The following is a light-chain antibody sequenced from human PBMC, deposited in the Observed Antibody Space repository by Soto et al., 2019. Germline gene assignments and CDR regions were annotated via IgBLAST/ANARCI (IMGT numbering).Light chain of an antibody. CDR3: QQYDTWPLT. CDR1: QSVRTN. J-gene: IGKJ4*01. CDR2: GAS. Sequence: EIVMTQSPATLSVSPGERATLSCWASQSVRTNLAWYQHKPGQAPRLLIYGASARATGIPARFSGSGSGTEFTLTISTLQSEDFALYYCQQYDTWPLTFGGGTKVEV. V-gene: IGKV3-15*01.